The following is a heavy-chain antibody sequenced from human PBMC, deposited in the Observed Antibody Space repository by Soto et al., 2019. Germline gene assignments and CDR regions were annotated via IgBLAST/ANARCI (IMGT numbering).Heavy chain of an antibody. CDR2: ISYDGSNK. J-gene: IGHJ3*02. CDR1: GFTFSSYG. Sequence: QVQLVESGGGVVQPGRSLRLSCAASGFTFSSYGMHWVRQAPGKGLEWVALISYDGSNKYYADSVKGRFTISRDNSKNTRHRQTDSLITADTAVYYCAKDPGHGGRGAFDTWGQATMVSVSS. V-gene: IGHV3-30*18. CDR3: AKDPGHGGRGAFDT.